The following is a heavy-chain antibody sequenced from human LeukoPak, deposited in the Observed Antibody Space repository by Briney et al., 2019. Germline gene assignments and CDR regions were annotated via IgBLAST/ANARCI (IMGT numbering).Heavy chain of an antibody. J-gene: IGHJ3*02. CDR3: ARLSDTEGSSTSYRASDI. CDR1: GFSFSSYS. D-gene: IGHD1-26*01. CDR2: IKQDGSDK. V-gene: IGHV3-7*01. Sequence: PGGSLRLSCAASGFSFSSYSMNWVRQAPGKGLEWVANIKQDGSDKYYVQSVKGRFTISRDNAKNSLYLQMNSLRVEDTAVYYCARLSDTEGSSTSYRASDIWGQGTMVTVSS.